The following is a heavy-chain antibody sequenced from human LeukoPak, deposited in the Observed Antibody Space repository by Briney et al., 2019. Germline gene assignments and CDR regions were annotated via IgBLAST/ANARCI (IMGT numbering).Heavy chain of an antibody. V-gene: IGHV4-38-2*02. CDR2: IYHSGST. J-gene: IGHJ4*02. D-gene: IGHD5-18*01. CDR3: ARDFIDVDTAMEDY. CDR1: GYSISSGYY. Sequence: PSETLSLTCTVSGYSISSGYYWGWIRQPPGKGLEWIGSIYHSGSTYYNPSLKSRVTISVDTSKNQFSLKLSSVTAADTAVYYCARDFIDVDTAMEDYWGQGTLVTVSS.